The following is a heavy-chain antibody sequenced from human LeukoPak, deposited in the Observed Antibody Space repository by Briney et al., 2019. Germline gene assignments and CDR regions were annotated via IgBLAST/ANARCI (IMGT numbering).Heavy chain of an antibody. CDR1: GGSFSGYY. Sequence: SETLSLTCAVYGGSFSGYYWGWIRQPPWKGLQWIGEINHSGSTNYNPSLKSRVTISVDTSKNQFSLKLSSVTAADTAVYYCARRWLHRKGFDYWGQGTLVTVSS. D-gene: IGHD5-24*01. V-gene: IGHV4-34*01. CDR2: INHSGST. CDR3: ARRWLHRKGFDY. J-gene: IGHJ4*02.